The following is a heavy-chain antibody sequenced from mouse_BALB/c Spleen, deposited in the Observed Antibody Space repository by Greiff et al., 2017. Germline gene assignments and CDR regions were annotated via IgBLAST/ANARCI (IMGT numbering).Heavy chain of an antibody. D-gene: IGHD3-2*01. Sequence: EVHLVESGGGLVKPGGSLKLSCAASGFTFSSYAMSWVRQSPEKRLEWVAEISSGGSYTYYPDTVTGRFTISRDNAKNTLYLEMSSLRSEDTAMYYCARQTARATIYAMDYWGQGTSVTVSS. CDR2: ISSGGSYT. CDR3: ARQTARATIYAMDY. V-gene: IGHV5-9-4*01. J-gene: IGHJ4*01. CDR1: GFTFSSYA.